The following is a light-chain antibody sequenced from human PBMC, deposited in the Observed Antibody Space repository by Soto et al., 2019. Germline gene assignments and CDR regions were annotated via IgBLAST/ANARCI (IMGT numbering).Light chain of an antibody. CDR2: KAS. CDR1: QKINNW. CDR3: QQYNSYSLLT. J-gene: IGKJ4*01. Sequence: DIPMTQSPSTLSASVGDRVIITCRASQKINNWLAWYQQKPGKPPKLLISKASNLESGVPSRFSGSGSETEFTLTISSLQPDDFATYYCQQYNSYSLLTFAGGTRVDIK. V-gene: IGKV1-5*03.